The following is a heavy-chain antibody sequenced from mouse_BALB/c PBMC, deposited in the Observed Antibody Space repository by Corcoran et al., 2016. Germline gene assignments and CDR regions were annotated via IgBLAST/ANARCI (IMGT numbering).Heavy chain of an antibody. CDR1: GFNIKDTY. CDR3: ANWDWYCDV. Sequence: EAQRQQSGAELVKPGDSVKLSCTASGFNIKDTYMHWVKQTPEHCLEWIGRIDPANVNTKYDPKFQGKATIPADTSSNTAYLELSSLTSEDTAVYYCANWDWYCDVWGAGTTVTVS. D-gene: IGHD4-1*01. CDR2: IDPANVNT. V-gene: IGHV14-3*02. J-gene: IGHJ1*01.